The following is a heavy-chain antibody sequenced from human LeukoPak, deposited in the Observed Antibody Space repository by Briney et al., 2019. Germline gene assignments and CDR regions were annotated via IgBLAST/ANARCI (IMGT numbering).Heavy chain of an antibody. D-gene: IGHD2-15*01. CDR2: IYYSGST. CDR3: ARDVVRSYCSGGSCYLDY. CDR1: GGAISGGGEY. Sequence: SETLSLTCTVSGGAISGGGEYWSWVRQHPGKGLEWIGYIYYSGSTYYNPSLKSRVTISVDTSKNQFSLKLSSVTAADTAVYYCARDVVRSYCSGGSCYLDYWGQGTLVTVSS. V-gene: IGHV4-31*03. J-gene: IGHJ4*02.